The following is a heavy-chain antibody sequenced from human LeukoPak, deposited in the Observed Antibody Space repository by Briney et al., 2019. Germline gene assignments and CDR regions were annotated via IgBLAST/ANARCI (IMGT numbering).Heavy chain of an antibody. D-gene: IGHD6-13*01. CDR2: ISSSSSYI. J-gene: IGHJ5*02. V-gene: IGHV3-21*01. Sequence: GGSLRLSCAASGFTFSSYSMNWVRQAPGKGLEWVSSISSSSSYIYYADSVKGRFTISRDNAKNSLYLQMNSLRAEDTAVYYCAREECSSWYGGDWFDPWGQGTLVTVSS. CDR1: GFTFSSYS. CDR3: AREECSSWYGGDWFDP.